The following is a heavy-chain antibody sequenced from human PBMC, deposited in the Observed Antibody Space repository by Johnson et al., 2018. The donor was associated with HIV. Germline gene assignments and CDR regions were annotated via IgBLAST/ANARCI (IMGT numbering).Heavy chain of an antibody. D-gene: IGHD1-1*01. CDR2: ISGSGNSI. V-gene: IGHV3-11*04. CDR1: GVIFSDYY. CDR3: ARGDGYRGAFDI. Sequence: QVQLVEYGGGVVQPGRSLRLSCAVSGVIFSDYYMSWIRQAPGKGLEWVSYISGSGNSIYYADSVKGRFTISRDNAKNSLYLQMNSLRAEDTAVYYCARGDGYRGAFDIWGQGTMVTVSS. J-gene: IGHJ3*02.